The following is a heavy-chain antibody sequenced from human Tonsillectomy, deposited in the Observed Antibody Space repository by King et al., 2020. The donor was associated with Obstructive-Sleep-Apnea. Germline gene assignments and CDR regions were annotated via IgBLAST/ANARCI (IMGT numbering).Heavy chain of an antibody. CDR2: ISGSGGST. Sequence: VQLVESGGGLVQPGGSLRLSCAASGFTFSNYAMSWVRQAPGKGLEWVSSISGSGGSTNYADSVKGRFTISRDNSKNTLYLQMNSLGAEDTAVYYCAKTHXPQSYYYYGMDVWGQGTTXTVXS. J-gene: IGHJ6*02. V-gene: IGHV3-23*04. CDR3: AKTHXPQSYYYYGMDV. CDR1: GFTFSNYA.